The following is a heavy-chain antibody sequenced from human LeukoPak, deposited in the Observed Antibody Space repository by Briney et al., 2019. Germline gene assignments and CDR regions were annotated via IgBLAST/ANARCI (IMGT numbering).Heavy chain of an antibody. Sequence: GGSLRLSCAASGFTFSSYAIHWVRQAPGKGLEWVAVISYDGSNKYYADSVKGRFTISRDNSKNTLYLQMNSLRAEDTAVYYCAKEGYYDSSGRYAFDIWGQGTMVTVSS. D-gene: IGHD3-22*01. CDR3: AKEGYYDSSGRYAFDI. V-gene: IGHV3-30-3*01. CDR2: ISYDGSNK. J-gene: IGHJ3*02. CDR1: GFTFSSYA.